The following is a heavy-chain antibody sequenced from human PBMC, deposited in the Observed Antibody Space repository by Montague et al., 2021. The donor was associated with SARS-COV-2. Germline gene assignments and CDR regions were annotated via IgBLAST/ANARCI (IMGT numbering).Heavy chain of an antibody. Sequence: SLRLSCAASGFTFSSYSMNWVRQAPGKGLEWVSSISSSSSYIYCADSVKGRFTISRDNAKNSLYLQMNSLRAEDTAVYYCARDTYYYDSSGYYPAVWDYWGQGTLVTVSS. J-gene: IGHJ4*02. D-gene: IGHD3-22*01. CDR2: ISSSSSYI. CDR3: ARDTYYYDSSGYYPAVWDY. V-gene: IGHV3-21*01. CDR1: GFTFSSYS.